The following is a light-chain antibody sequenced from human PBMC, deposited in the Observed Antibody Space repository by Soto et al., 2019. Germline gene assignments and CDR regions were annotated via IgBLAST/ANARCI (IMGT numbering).Light chain of an antibody. Sequence: SSPLAQPPSVSVAPGHTAGITCGGNNIGSKSVHWYQQKPGQAPVLVVDDDSDRPSGIPERFSGSNSGNTATLTISRVEAGDEADYFCHVWDSSSEHVFGTGTKVTVL. CDR3: HVWDSSSEHV. CDR1: NIGSKS. CDR2: DDS. V-gene: IGLV3-21*02. J-gene: IGLJ1*01.